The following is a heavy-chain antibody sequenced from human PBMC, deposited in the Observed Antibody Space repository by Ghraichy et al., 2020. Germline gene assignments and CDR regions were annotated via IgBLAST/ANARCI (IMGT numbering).Heavy chain of an antibody. V-gene: IGHV3-30*04. J-gene: IGHJ4*02. CDR2: ISYDGSNK. CDR1: GFTFSSYA. Sequence: GGSLRLSCAASGFTFSSYAMHWVRQAPGKGLEWVAVISYDGSNKYYADSVKGRFTISRDNSKNTLYLQMNSLRAEDTAVYYCARDPYYYDSSGYYPLDYWGQGTLVTVSS. D-gene: IGHD3-22*01. CDR3: ARDPYYYDSSGYYPLDY.